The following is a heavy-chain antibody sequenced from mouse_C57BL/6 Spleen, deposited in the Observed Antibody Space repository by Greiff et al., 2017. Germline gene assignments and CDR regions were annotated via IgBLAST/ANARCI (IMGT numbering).Heavy chain of an antibody. D-gene: IGHD1-1*01. Sequence: VQLKESGPGLVKPSQSLSLTCSVTGYSITSGYYWNWIRQFPGNKLEWMGYISYDGSNNYNPSLKNRISITRDTSKNQFFLKLNSVTTEDTATYYCASRYYGSSYYAMDYWGQGTSVTVSS. CDR1: GYSITSGYY. J-gene: IGHJ4*01. V-gene: IGHV3-6*01. CDR3: ASRYYGSSYYAMDY. CDR2: ISYDGSN.